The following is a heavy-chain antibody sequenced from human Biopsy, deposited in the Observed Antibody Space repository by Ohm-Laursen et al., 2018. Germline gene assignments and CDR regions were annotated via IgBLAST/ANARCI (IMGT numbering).Heavy chain of an antibody. CDR1: GFTFSSNG. CDR3: TKERRGWYSER. CDR2: ISSDGSLK. V-gene: IGHV3-30*18. D-gene: IGHD6-19*01. Sequence: SLRLSCAASGFTFSSNGMHWVRQAPGKGLEWVTAISSDGSLKYYTNSVEGRFTISRDNSKSTVYLQLNSLRTEDTAIYYCTKERRGWYSERWGQGTLVTVSS. J-gene: IGHJ4*02.